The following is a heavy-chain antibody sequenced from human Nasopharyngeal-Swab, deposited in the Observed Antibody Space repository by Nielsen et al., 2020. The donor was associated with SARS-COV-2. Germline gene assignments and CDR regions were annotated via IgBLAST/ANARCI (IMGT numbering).Heavy chain of an antibody. CDR1: GYTFTSYY. CDR2: INPSGGST. Sequence: ASVKVSCKASGYTFTSYYMHWVRQAPGQGLEWMGIINPSGGSTSYAQKFQGRVTMTGDTSTSTVYMELSSLRSEDTAVYYCARDGVLTIFGVWRAPGSEYYFDYWGQGTLVTVSS. J-gene: IGHJ4*02. D-gene: IGHD3-3*01. V-gene: IGHV1-46*01. CDR3: ARDGVLTIFGVWRAPGSEYYFDY.